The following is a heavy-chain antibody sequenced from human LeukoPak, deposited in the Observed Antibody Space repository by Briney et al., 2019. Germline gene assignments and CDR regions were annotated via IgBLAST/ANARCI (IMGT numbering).Heavy chain of an antibody. J-gene: IGHJ4*02. CDR2: ISGSGGST. V-gene: IGHV3-23*01. CDR3: AKWDYGSGSYSVAPTKTYYFDY. CDR1: GFTFSSYA. D-gene: IGHD3-10*01. Sequence: GGSLRLSCAASGFTFSSYAMSWVRQAPGKGLEWVSAISGSGGSTYYADSVKGRFTISRDNSKNTLYLQMNSLRAEDTAVYYCAKWDYGSGSYSVAPTKTYYFDYWGQGTLVTVSS.